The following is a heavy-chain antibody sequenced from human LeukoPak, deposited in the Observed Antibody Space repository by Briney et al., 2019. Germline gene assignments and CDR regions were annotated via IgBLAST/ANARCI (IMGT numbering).Heavy chain of an antibody. CDR3: ARELNAGSGSWAHFYGMDV. J-gene: IGHJ6*02. CDR1: GFIFGTNS. D-gene: IGHD3-10*01. Sequence: PGGSLRLSCAASGFIFGTNSMMWVRQAPGKGLEWVSYISSSGSTIYYADSVKGRFTISRDNAKNSLYLQMNSLRAEDTAVYYCARELNAGSGSWAHFYGMDVWGQGTTVTVSS. V-gene: IGHV3-48*04. CDR2: ISSSGSTI.